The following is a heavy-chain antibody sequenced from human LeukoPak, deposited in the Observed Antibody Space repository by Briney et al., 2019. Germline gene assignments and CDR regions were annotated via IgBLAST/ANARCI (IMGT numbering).Heavy chain of an antibody. CDR3: AREDTTVTGYYFDY. Sequence: SETLSLTCTVSGGSISRDYWSWIRQPPGKGLEWIGYIYYTGSTNYNPSLKSRVTISVDTSKNQFSLKLSSVTAADTAVYYCAREDTTVTGYYFDYWGQGTLVTVSS. CDR2: IYYTGST. J-gene: IGHJ4*02. D-gene: IGHD4-11*01. V-gene: IGHV4-59*01. CDR1: GGSISRDY.